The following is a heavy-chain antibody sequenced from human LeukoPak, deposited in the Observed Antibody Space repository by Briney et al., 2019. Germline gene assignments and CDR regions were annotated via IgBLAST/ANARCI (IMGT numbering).Heavy chain of an antibody. CDR1: NDSINNYY. CDR2: IYYSGNT. V-gene: IGHV4-59*01. D-gene: IGHD5-12*01. J-gene: IGHJ4*02. Sequence: SETLSLTCTVSNDSINNYYWSWIRQPPGKGLEWVGFIYYSGNTNYNPSLKSRVTISLDTSKNQFSLKLSSVTAADTAVYYCARKYNGYGGWIDSWAQGTLGTVS. CDR3: ARKYNGYGGWIDS.